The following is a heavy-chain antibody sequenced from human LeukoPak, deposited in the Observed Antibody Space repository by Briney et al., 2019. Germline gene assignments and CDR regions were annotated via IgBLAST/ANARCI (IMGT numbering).Heavy chain of an antibody. Sequence: PGGSLRLSCAASGFTLSSYWMHWVRQAPGKGLVWVSRINSDGCSTSYADSVKGRFTISRDNAKNSLYLQMNSLRADDTAVYCCARDSSSTHRYPMFDYWGQGTLVTVSS. D-gene: IGHD6-13*01. CDR1: GFTLSSYW. J-gene: IGHJ4*02. CDR2: INSDGCST. CDR3: ARDSSSTHRYPMFDY. V-gene: IGHV3-74*01.